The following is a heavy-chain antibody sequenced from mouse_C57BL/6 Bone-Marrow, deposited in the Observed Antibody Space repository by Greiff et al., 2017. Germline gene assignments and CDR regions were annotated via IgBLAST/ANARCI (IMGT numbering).Heavy chain of an antibody. CDR2: IDPESGDT. CDR3: TTVMVRGWFAY. V-gene: IGHV14-4*01. J-gene: IGHJ3*01. D-gene: IGHD2-2*01. Sequence: EVQLQQSGAELVRPGASVKLSCTASGFTFTGDYMHWVKQRPDQGLEWIGWIDPESGDTEYASKFQGKATITADTSSNTAYLQLSSLTSEDTAVYYCTTVMVRGWFAYWGQGTLVTVSA. CDR1: GFTFTGDY.